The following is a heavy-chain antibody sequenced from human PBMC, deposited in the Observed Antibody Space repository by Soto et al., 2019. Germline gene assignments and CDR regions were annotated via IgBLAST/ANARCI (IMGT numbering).Heavy chain of an antibody. CDR3: ASDRLAVADFAY. Sequence: EVQLVESGGGLVQPGGSLRLSWAAAGFTFSSYWMSWVRQAPGKGLEWVANIKQDGSEKYCVDSVKGRFTISRDNAKNALYLEMHSLGAVDTAVYYCASDRLAVADFAYQRQGTLLTVSS. CDR1: GFTFSSYW. V-gene: IGHV3-7*01. J-gene: IGHJ4*02. D-gene: IGHD6-19*01. CDR2: IKQDGSEK.